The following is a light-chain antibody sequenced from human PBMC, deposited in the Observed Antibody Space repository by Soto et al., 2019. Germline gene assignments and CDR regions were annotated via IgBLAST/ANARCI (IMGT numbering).Light chain of an antibody. CDR2: GAS. CDR3: QQYNKWPPAT. CDR1: QSVGNN. V-gene: IGKV3-15*01. Sequence: EILMTQSPGTLSVSPGERATLSCRASQSVGNNLAWYQQKPGQGPRLLIYGASTRATNIPARFSGSGSGTEFTLTISSLQSEDFAVYYCQQYNKWPPATFGPGTKVEIK. J-gene: IGKJ1*01.